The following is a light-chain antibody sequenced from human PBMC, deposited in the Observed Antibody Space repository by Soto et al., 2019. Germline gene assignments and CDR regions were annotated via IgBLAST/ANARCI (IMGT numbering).Light chain of an antibody. Sequence: DIVMTQSPLSLPVTPGEPASISCRSSQSLLHSNGYNYLDWYLQKPGQSPQLLIYLGSNRASGVPGRFSGRGSGTDFTLKISRVEAEDVGVYYCMQALQTPLFTFGPGTKVDIK. CDR3: MQALQTPLFT. V-gene: IGKV2-28*01. CDR2: LGS. CDR1: QSLLHSNGYNY. J-gene: IGKJ3*01.